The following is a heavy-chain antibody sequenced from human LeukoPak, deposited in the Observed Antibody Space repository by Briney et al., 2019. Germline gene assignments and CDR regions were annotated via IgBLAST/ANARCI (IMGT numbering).Heavy chain of an antibody. CDR3: ASSPVRGVTAYDY. CDR2: IYTSGNT. D-gene: IGHD3-10*01. J-gene: IGHJ4*02. Sequence: SETLSLTCNVSGGSISSYYWSWIRQPAGKGLEWIGRIYTSGNTNYNPSLRSRVTMSLDPSKNQVSLNLSSVTAADTAVYYCASSPVRGVTAYDYWGQGTLVTVSS. CDR1: GGSISSYY. V-gene: IGHV4-4*07.